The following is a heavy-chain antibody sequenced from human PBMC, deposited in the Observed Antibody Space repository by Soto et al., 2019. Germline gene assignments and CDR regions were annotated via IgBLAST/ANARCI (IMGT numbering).Heavy chain of an antibody. Sequence: GESLKISCKGSGYSFTSYWISWVRQMPGKGLEWMGRIDPSDSYTNYSPSFQGHVTISADKSISTAYLQWSSLKASDTAMYYCASYSRPVPPHYYYYGMDVWGQGTTVTVS. J-gene: IGHJ6*02. CDR3: ASYSRPVPPHYYYYGMDV. CDR1: GYSFTSYW. CDR2: IDPSDSYT. V-gene: IGHV5-10-1*01. D-gene: IGHD2-21*01.